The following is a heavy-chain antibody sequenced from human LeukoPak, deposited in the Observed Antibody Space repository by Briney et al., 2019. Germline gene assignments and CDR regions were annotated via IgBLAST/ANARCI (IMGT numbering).Heavy chain of an antibody. Sequence: SETLSLTCTVSGGSISSSSYCWGWIRQPPGKGLEWIGSIYYSGSTYYNPSLKSRVTISVDTSKNQFSLKLSSVTAADTAVYYCARRKTVLRFLEWPRQSYYFDYWGQGTLVTVSS. V-gene: IGHV4-39*07. CDR2: IYYSGST. J-gene: IGHJ4*02. CDR3: ARRKTVLRFLEWPRQSYYFDY. D-gene: IGHD3-3*01. CDR1: GGSISSSSYC.